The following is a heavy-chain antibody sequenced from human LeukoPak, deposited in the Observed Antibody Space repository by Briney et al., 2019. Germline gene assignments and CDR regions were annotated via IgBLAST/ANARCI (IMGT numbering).Heavy chain of an antibody. CDR3: ARIGSSSSWYGSTNYYYMDV. V-gene: IGHV1-18*01. CDR2: ISAYNGNT. CDR1: GYTFTSYG. Sequence: ASVKVSCKASGYTFTSYGISWVRQAPGQGLEWMGWISAYNGNTNYAQKLQGRVTMTTDTSTSTAYMELRSLRSDDTAVYYCARIGSSSSWYGSTNYYYMDVWGKGTTVTVSS. J-gene: IGHJ6*03. D-gene: IGHD6-13*01.